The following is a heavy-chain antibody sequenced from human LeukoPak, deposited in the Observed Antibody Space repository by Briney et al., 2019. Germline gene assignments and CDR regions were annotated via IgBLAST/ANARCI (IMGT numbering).Heavy chain of an antibody. Sequence: GASVKVSCKASGYTFTAYYTHWVRQAPGQGLEWMGIINPSGGSTSYAQKFQGRVTMTRDTSTSTVYMELSSLRSEDTAVYYCARDQYDSSGYYSDLDYWGQGTLVTVSS. J-gene: IGHJ4*02. D-gene: IGHD3-22*01. CDR3: ARDQYDSSGYYSDLDY. CDR1: GYTFTAYY. CDR2: INPSGGST. V-gene: IGHV1-46*01.